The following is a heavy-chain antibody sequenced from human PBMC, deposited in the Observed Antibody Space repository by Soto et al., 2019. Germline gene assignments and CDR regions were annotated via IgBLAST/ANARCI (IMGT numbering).Heavy chain of an antibody. CDR2: ISGSGGST. CDR3: AKAGYYDSSGYYYVARRLNY. V-gene: IGHV3-23*01. D-gene: IGHD3-22*01. J-gene: IGHJ4*02. Sequence: EVQLLESGGGLVQPGGSLRLSCAASGFTFSSYAMSWVRQAPGKGLEWVSAISGSGGSTYYADSVKGRFTISRDNSKNTLYLQMNSLRAEDTAVYYCAKAGYYDSSGYYYVARRLNYWGQGTLVTVSS. CDR1: GFTFSSYA.